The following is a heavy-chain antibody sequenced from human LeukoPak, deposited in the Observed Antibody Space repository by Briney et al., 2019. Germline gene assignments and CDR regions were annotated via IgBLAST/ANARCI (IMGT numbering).Heavy chain of an antibody. CDR2: IYPGDSDT. Sequence: GESLQISCKGSGYSFTSYWIGWVRQMPGKGLEWMGIIYPGDSDTRYSPSFQGQVTTSADKSISTAYLQWSSLKASDTAMYYCARGGGSVTMVRGVIIVHAFDIWGQGTMVTVSS. J-gene: IGHJ3*02. V-gene: IGHV5-51*01. CDR3: ARGGGSVTMVRGVIIVHAFDI. CDR1: GYSFTSYW. D-gene: IGHD3-10*01.